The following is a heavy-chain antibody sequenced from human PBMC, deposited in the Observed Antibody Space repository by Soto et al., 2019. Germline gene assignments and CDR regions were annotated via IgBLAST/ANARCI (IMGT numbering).Heavy chain of an antibody. CDR3: ARGPLGYSSGWSLDI. V-gene: IGHV4-34*01. Sequence: SETLSLTCAVYGGSFSGYYWSWIRQPPGKGLEWIGEINHSGSTNYNPSLKSRVTISVDTSKNQFSLKLSSVTAADTAVYYCARGPLGYSSGWSLDIWGQGTMVTVSS. J-gene: IGHJ3*02. D-gene: IGHD6-19*01. CDR2: INHSGST. CDR1: GGSFSGYY.